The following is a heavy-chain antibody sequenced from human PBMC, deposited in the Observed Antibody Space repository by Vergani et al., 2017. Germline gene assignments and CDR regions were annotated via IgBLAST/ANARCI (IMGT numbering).Heavy chain of an antibody. CDR1: GGTFSSYA. D-gene: IGHD5-12*01. V-gene: IGHV1-69*12. J-gene: IGHJ4*02. CDR2: IIPIFGTA. Sequence: QVQLVQSGAEVKKPGSSVKVSCKASGGTFSSYAISWVRQAPGQGLEWMGGIIPIFGTANYAQKVQGRVTITADESTSTAYMELSSLRSEDTAVYYCARDVPAGYSGYDPSDYWGQGTLVTVSS. CDR3: ARDVPAGYSGYDPSDY.